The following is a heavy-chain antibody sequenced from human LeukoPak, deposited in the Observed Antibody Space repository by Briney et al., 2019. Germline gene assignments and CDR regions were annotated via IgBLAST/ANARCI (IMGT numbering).Heavy chain of an antibody. Sequence: SGTLSLTCAVSGGSISRRNWWSWVRQPPGKGLEWIGEIYHDGSTNYSPSLKSRVTLSVDKSKNQFSLKLSSVTAADTAVYYCASGYGSPYWGQGTLVTVSS. CDR2: IYHDGST. J-gene: IGHJ4*02. D-gene: IGHD5-18*01. V-gene: IGHV4-4*02. CDR3: ASGYGSPY. CDR1: GGSISRRNW.